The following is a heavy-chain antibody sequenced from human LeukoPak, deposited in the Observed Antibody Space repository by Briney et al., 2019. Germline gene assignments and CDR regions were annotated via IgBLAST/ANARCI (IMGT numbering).Heavy chain of an antibody. CDR2: INHSGTT. V-gene: IGHV4-34*01. CDR1: GGSFSDYY. J-gene: IGHJ6*04. Sequence: SETLSLTCAVYGGSFSDYYWNWIRQPPGKELEWIGEINHSGTTNYNPSLKSRVTISVDTSKNQFSLRLSSVTAADTAVYYCARGLRLPSRSTPAVPHVWGKGTTVTVSA. D-gene: IGHD2/OR15-2a*01. CDR3: ARGLRLPSRSTPAVPHV.